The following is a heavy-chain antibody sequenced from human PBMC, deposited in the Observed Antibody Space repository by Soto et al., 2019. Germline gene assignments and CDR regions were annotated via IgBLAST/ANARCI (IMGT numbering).Heavy chain of an antibody. CDR2: ISYDGRKK. Sequence: GGSLRLSCAASGFTFSSYGMHWVRQAPGKGLEWVAVISYDGRKKYYGDSVKGRFTISRDNSKNTLYLQMDSLRAEDTAVYYCAKGTDIVVVPAAERFDYWGQGTLVTVSS. CDR3: AKGTDIVVVPAAERFDY. CDR1: GFTFSSYG. V-gene: IGHV3-30*18. D-gene: IGHD2-2*01. J-gene: IGHJ4*02.